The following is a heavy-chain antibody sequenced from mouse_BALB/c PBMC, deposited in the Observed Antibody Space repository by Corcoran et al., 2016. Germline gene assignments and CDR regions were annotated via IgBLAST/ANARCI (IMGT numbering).Heavy chain of an antibody. D-gene: IGHD2-4*01. V-gene: IGHV9-1*02. CDR3: ATMITTYYFDY. CDR1: GYTFTNYG. CDR2: INTYTGES. J-gene: IGHJ2*01. Sequence: QIQLVQSGPELKKPGETVKISCKASGYTFTNYGMNWVKQAPGKGLKWMGWINTYTGESTYADDFKGRFAFSLETSASTAYLQINNLKNEDMATYFCATMITTYYFDYWGQGTTLTVSS.